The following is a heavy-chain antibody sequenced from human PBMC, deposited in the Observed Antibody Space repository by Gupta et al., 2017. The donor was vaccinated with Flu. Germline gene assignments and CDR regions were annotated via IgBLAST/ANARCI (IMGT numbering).Heavy chain of an antibody. CDR1: GFPFGSHG. CDR3: AKDQGWQWLVHGAFDY. D-gene: IGHD6-19*01. V-gene: IGHV3-30*18. Sequence: QVQRVESGGGVVQTGGCRRRSCAGSGFPFGSHGMHWVRQAPGKGLEWVAVISYDGSNKYYADSVKGRFTISRDNSKNTLYLQMNSLRAEDTAVYYCAKDQGWQWLVHGAFDYWGQGTLVTVSS. CDR2: ISYDGSNK. J-gene: IGHJ4*02.